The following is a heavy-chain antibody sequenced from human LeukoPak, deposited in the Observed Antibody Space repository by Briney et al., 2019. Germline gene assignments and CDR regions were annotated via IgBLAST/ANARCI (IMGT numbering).Heavy chain of an antibody. CDR1: GFTFSSYS. D-gene: IGHD2-21*02. Sequence: PGGSLRLSCAASGFTFSSYSMNWVRQAPGKGLEWVSSISSSSSYIYYADSVKGRFTISRDNAKNSLYLQMNSLRAEDTAVYYCAKFRVVTTFFWFDPWGQGTLVTVSS. J-gene: IGHJ5*02. CDR2: ISSSSSYI. CDR3: AKFRVVTTFFWFDP. V-gene: IGHV3-21*04.